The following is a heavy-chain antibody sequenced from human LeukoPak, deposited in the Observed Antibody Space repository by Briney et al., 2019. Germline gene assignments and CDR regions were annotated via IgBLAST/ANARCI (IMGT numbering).Heavy chain of an antibody. V-gene: IGHV1-18*01. CDR1: GYTFTSYG. D-gene: IGHD4-17*01. Sequence: AAVTVSCMASGYTFTSYGIRWVRQAPGQGREWMGWISAYNGNTNYAQKLQGRVTMTTDTSTSTAYMELRSLRSDDTAVYYCARGGPYGDAFDIWGQGTMVTVSS. CDR3: ARGGPYGDAFDI. CDR2: ISAYNGNT. J-gene: IGHJ3*02.